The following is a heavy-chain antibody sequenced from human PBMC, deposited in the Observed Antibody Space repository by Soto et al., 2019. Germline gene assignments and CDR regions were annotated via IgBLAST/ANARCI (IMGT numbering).Heavy chain of an antibody. CDR2: IIPIFGTA. J-gene: IGHJ4*02. V-gene: IGHV1-69*13. CDR3: ASRHKGGIDY. D-gene: IGHD2-21*01. Sequence: GASVKVSCKASGGTFSSYAISWVRQAPGQGLEWMGGIIPIFGTANYAQKFQGRVTITADESTSTAYMELSSLGSDDTAVYYCASRHKGGIDYWGQGTLVTVSS. CDR1: GGTFSSYA.